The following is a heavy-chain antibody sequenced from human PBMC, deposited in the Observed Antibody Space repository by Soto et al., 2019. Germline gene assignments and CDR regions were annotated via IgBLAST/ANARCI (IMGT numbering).Heavy chain of an antibody. V-gene: IGHV1-69*13. Sequence: SVKVSCKASGGTFRSYDISWVRQAPGQGLEWMGGIIGMFGTANYAQRFQGRVTITADESTSTAYLEVSNLRSEDTAVYYCAKHIVVHFGKYYHHYCDTDVWGQGTTVTVSS. J-gene: IGHJ6*02. CDR1: GGTFRSYD. CDR3: AKHIVVHFGKYYHHYCDTDV. D-gene: IGHD2-21*01. CDR2: IIGMFGTA.